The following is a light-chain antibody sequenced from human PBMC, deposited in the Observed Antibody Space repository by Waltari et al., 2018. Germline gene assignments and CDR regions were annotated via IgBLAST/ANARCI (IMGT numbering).Light chain of an antibody. CDR3: SSYTSSNTFL. CDR2: DVN. J-gene: IGLJ1*01. CDR1: SSDIGGYYY. V-gene: IGLV2-14*03. Sequence: QSALTQPASVSGSPGQSITISCTGTSSDIGGYYYVSWYQQHPGTAPKLIIYDVNKRPSGVSNRFSGSKSGNTASLTISGLQTDDEADYYCSSYTSSNTFLFGTGTKVTVL.